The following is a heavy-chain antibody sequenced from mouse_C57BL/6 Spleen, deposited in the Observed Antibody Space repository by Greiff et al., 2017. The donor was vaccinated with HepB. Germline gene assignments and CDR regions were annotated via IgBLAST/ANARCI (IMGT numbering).Heavy chain of an antibody. D-gene: IGHD1-1*01. Sequence: QVQLQQSGAELVRPGSSVKLSCKASGYTFTSYWMHWVKQRPIQGLEWIGNIDPSDSETHYNQKFKDKATLTVDKSSSTAYMQLSSLTSEDSAVYYCARNLYYYGSSSAWFAYWGQGTLVTVSA. CDR2: IDPSDSET. CDR3: ARNLYYYGSSSAWFAY. CDR1: GYTFTSYW. V-gene: IGHV1-52*01. J-gene: IGHJ3*01.